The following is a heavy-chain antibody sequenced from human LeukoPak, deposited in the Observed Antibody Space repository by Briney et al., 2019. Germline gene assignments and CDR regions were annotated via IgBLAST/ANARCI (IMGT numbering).Heavy chain of an antibody. D-gene: IGHD6-19*01. J-gene: IGHJ4*02. CDR2: LYFSGST. Sequence: PSETLSLTCTVSGASISTFYWSWIRQPPGKGLEWIGYLYFSGSTNYNPSLKSRVTISSDTSKNQFSLKLSSVTAADTALYYCARGGWYLDYWGQGTLVTVSS. V-gene: IGHV4-59*01. CDR1: GASISTFY. CDR3: ARGGWYLDY.